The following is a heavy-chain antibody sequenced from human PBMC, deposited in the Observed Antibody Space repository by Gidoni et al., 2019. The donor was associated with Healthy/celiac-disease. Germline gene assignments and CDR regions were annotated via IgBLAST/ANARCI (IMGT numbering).Heavy chain of an antibody. CDR2: INHSGSI. V-gene: IGHV4-34*01. J-gene: IGHJ5*02. CDR1: GGSFSGYY. D-gene: IGHD3-16*01. Sequence: QVQLQQWGAGLLKPSETLSLTCAVSGGSFSGYYWGWIRQPPGKGLEWIGEINHSGSINYNPSLKSRVTISVDTSKNQCSLKLSSVTAADTAVYYCARLLDDGGPPFGDWFDPWGQGTLVTVSS. CDR3: ARLLDDGGPPFGDWFDP.